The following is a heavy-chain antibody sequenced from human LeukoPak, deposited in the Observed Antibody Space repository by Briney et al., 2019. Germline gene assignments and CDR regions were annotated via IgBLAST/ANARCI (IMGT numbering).Heavy chain of an antibody. CDR3: ASLLRWFDP. CDR1: GGSISSSSYY. CDR2: IYYSGST. Sequence: SETLSLTCTVSGGSISSSSYYWGWIRQPPGKGLEWIGSIYYSGSTYYNPTLKSRFTISVDTSKNQFSLKLSSVTAADTAVYYCASLLRWFDPWGQGTLVTVSS. V-gene: IGHV4-39*07. J-gene: IGHJ5*02.